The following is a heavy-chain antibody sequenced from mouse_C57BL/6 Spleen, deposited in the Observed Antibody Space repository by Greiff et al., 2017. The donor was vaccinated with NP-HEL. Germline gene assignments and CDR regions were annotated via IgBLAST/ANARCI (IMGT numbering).Heavy chain of an antibody. Sequence: QVQLQQSGAELVKPGASVKMSCKASGYTFTSYWITWVKQRPGQGLEWIGDIYPGSGSTNYNEKFKSKATLTVDTSSSTAYMQLSSLTSEDSAVYYCALITTVVPLSSYWGQGTTLTVSS. CDR2: IYPGSGST. D-gene: IGHD1-1*01. J-gene: IGHJ2*01. CDR1: GYTFTSYW. V-gene: IGHV1-55*01. CDR3: ALITTVVPLSSY.